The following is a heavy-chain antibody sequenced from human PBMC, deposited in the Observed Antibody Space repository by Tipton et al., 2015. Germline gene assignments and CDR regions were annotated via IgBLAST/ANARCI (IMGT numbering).Heavy chain of an antibody. V-gene: IGHV3-74*01. CDR3: VRGSNDYLGVDY. D-gene: IGHD4-11*01. CDR1: GFTFSIYW. Sequence: GSLRLSCAASGFTFSIYWMHWVRQAPGKGLAWVSRSNPDGGYTNYVDSVKGRFTISRDNAKDTLYLQMNSLGAEDTAVYYCVRGSNDYLGVDYWGQGTLVTVSS. CDR2: SNPDGGYT. J-gene: IGHJ4*02.